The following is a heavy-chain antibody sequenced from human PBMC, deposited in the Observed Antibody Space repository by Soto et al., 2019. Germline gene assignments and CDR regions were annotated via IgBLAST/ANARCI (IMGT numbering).Heavy chain of an antibody. CDR1: GFTFSSYG. Sequence: PGGSLRLSCAASGFTFSSYGMSWVRQAPGKGLEWVSTIRGRGDSTYYVDSVKGRFTISRDNSKNTLYLQMNSLRAEDTATYYCVPTPEGQTFDYWGQGTLVTVSS. CDR3: VPTPEGQTFDY. J-gene: IGHJ4*02. V-gene: IGHV3-23*01. CDR2: IRGRGDST.